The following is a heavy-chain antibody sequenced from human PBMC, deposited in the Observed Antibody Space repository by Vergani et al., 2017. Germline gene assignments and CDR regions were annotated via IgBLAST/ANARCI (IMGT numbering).Heavy chain of an antibody. D-gene: IGHD3-3*01. J-gene: IGHJ4*02. CDR2: IYYSGST. Sequence: QVQLQESGPGLVKPSETLSLTCTVSGGSISSYYWSWIRQPPGKGLEWIGYIYYSGSTNYNPSLKSRVTISVDTSKNQFSRKLSSVTAADTAVYYCARARGIRFLEWLLFDYWGQGTLVTVSS. CDR3: ARARGIRFLEWLLFDY. V-gene: IGHV4-59*01. CDR1: GGSISSYY.